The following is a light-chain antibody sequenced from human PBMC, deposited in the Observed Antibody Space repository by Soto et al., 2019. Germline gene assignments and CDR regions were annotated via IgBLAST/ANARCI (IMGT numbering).Light chain of an antibody. CDR3: LHRYNWPLT. CDR1: QSISSY. V-gene: IGKV3-11*01. Sequence: EIALTQSPATLSLSPGERATLSCRASQSISSYLAWYQHKPGQAPRLLIYDTSNRASGIPARFSGSGSGTDFTLTISRLEAEDFAVYSCLHRYNWPLTFGGGTKVEIK. CDR2: DTS. J-gene: IGKJ4*01.